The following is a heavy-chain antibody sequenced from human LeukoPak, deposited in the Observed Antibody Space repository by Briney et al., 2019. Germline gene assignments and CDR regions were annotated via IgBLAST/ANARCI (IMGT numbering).Heavy chain of an antibody. CDR2: ISSDGNTK. V-gene: IGHV3-30*04. CDR3: VRDLTSGARLDF. D-gene: IGHD3-9*01. CDR1: GFTFADYA. J-gene: IGHJ4*02. Sequence: GGSLRLSCVASGFTFADYAFNWVRQAPGKGMEWLAIISSDGNTKSYADKMKGRFSISRDNFRDTVFLEVSTLRPEDTGLYYCVRDLTSGARLDFWGQGTLVTVSA.